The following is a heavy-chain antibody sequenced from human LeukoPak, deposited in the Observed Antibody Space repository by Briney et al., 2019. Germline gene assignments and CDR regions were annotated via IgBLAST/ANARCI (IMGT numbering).Heavy chain of an antibody. Sequence: GRSLRLSCAASGFTFSSYSMNWVRQAPGKGLEWVSSISSSSSYIYYADSVKGRFTISRDNAKNSLYLQMNSLRAEDTAVYYCARGVRENDAFDIWGQGTMVTVSS. CDR2: ISSSSSYI. V-gene: IGHV3-21*01. J-gene: IGHJ3*02. CDR3: ARGVRENDAFDI. CDR1: GFTFSSYS. D-gene: IGHD3-10*01.